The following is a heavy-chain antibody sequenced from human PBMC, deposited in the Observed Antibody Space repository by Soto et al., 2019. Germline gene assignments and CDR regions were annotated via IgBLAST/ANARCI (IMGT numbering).Heavy chain of an antibody. Sequence: SVKVSCKASGSTFSSYAISWVRQAPGQGLEWMGEIIPIFGTANYAQKFQGRVTITADESTSTAYMELSSLRSEDTAVYYCARDMGPSSGYYPYWFDPWGQGTLVTVSS. V-gene: IGHV1-69*13. CDR3: ARDMGPSSGYYPYWFDP. D-gene: IGHD3-22*01. CDR2: IIPIFGTA. CDR1: GSTFSSYA. J-gene: IGHJ5*02.